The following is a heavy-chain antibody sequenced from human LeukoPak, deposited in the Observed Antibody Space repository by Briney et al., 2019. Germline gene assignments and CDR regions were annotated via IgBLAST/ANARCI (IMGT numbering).Heavy chain of an antibody. V-gene: IGHV3-21*06. CDR3: ARDIVVVVASTYYYYYGMDV. CDR2: ISSSGSYI. D-gene: IGHD2-15*01. J-gene: IGHJ6*04. CDR1: AFTFSTYN. Sequence: GGSLRLSCAASAFTFSTYNMNSVRQPPGNGLEWVSSISSSGSYIHYADSVKGRFTISRDNAKTSLYLQMNSLRAEDTAVYYCARDIVVVVASTYYYYYGMDVWGKGTTVTVSS.